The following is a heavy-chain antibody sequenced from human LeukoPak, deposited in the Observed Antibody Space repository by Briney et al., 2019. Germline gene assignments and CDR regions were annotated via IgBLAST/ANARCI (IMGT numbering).Heavy chain of an antibody. CDR1: GYTFTGYY. J-gene: IGHJ6*02. Sequence: GASVKVSCAASGYTFTGYYMQWVRQAPGQGLEWMGWINPNSGGTNYAQKLQGRVTMTTDTSTSTAYMELRSLRSDDTAVYYCAREPSGVGNRRHYYYGMDVWGQGTTVTVSS. V-gene: IGHV1-2*02. CDR3: AREPSGVGNRRHYYYGMDV. CDR2: INPNSGGT. D-gene: IGHD1-14*01.